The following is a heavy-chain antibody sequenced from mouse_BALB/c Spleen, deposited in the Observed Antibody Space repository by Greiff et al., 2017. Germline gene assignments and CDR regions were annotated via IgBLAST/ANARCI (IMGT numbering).Heavy chain of an antibody. V-gene: IGHV5-6-3*01. CDR3: ASDLYGNGYFDY. CDR1: GFTFSSYG. D-gene: IGHD1-1*01. Sequence: EVKLVESGGGLVQPGGSLKLSCAASGFTFSSYGMSWVRQTPDKRLELVATINSNGGSTYYPDSVKGRFTISRDNAKNTLYLQMSSLESEDTAMYYCASDLYGNGYFDYWGQGTTLTVSS. CDR2: INSNGGST. J-gene: IGHJ2*01.